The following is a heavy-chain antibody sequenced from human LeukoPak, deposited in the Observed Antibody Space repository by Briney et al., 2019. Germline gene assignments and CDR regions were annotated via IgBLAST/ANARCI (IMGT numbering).Heavy chain of an antibody. Sequence: GESLKISCKGSGYSFTSYWIGWVRQMPGKGLEWMGIIYPGDSETRYSPSFQGQVTISADKSISTAYLLWSSLKASDTAVYYCARSSGGWDYYDNIPNWFDPWGQGTLVTVSS. D-gene: IGHD3-22*01. J-gene: IGHJ5*02. CDR1: GYSFTSYW. CDR2: IYPGDSET. CDR3: ARSSGGWDYYDNIPNWFDP. V-gene: IGHV5-51*01.